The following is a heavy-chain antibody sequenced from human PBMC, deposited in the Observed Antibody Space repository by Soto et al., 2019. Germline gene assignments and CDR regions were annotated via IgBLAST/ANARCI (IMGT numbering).Heavy chain of an antibody. CDR2: VYYLGST. Sequence: PSETLSLTCSVSGGSMSEYFWSWIRQSPERGLEWIGYVYYLGSTDYNPSLKSRVTISVDTSKRRFSLRPSSVTAADAAIYYCARDGYDGSGSPYPAYWGPGTQVTVSS. J-gene: IGHJ4*02. CDR3: ARDGYDGSGSPYPAY. CDR1: GGSMSEYF. V-gene: IGHV4-59*01. D-gene: IGHD3-10*01.